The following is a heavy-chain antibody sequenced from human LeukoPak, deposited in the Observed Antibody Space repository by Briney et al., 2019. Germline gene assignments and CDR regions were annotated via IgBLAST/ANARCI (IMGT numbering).Heavy chain of an antibody. CDR3: ARGRYSSGWYALYYFDY. V-gene: IGHV1-46*01. D-gene: IGHD6-19*01. CDR1: GYTFTSYY. Sequence: ASVKVSCKASGYTFTSYYMHRVRQAPGQGLEWMGIINPSGGSTSYAQKFQGRVTMTRDMSTSTVYMELSSLRAEDTAVYYCARGRYSSGWYALYYFDYWGQGTLVTVSS. CDR2: INPSGGST. J-gene: IGHJ4*02.